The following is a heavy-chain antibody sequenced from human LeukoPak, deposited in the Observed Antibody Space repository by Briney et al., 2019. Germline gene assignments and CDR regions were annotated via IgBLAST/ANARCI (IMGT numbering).Heavy chain of an antibody. CDR3: ARVRVIQTLYFDY. CDR2: INHSGST. J-gene: IGHJ4*02. D-gene: IGHD2/OR15-2a*01. V-gene: IGHV4-34*01. Sequence: PSETLSLTCVVYGGSFSGYYWSWIRQPPGKGLEWIGEINHSGSTNYNPSLKSRVTISVDTSKNQFSLKLSSVTAADTAVYYCARVRVIQTLYFDYWGQGTLVTVSS. CDR1: GGSFSGYY.